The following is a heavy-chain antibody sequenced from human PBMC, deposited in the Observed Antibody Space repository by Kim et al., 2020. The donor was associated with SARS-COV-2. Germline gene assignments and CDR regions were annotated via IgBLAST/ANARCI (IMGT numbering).Heavy chain of an antibody. Sequence: GGSLRLSCAASGFTFSANSLNWVRQAPGKGLEWISYISSSGSSIYYADSVKGRFTISRDNAKNSLYLQMNSLRDGDTAVYYCAREWIIVVNPAFDTWGQGTMVTVSS. V-gene: IGHV3-48*02. CDR1: GFTFSANS. CDR3: AREWIIVVNPAFDT. J-gene: IGHJ3*02. D-gene: IGHD3-22*01. CDR2: ISSSGSSI.